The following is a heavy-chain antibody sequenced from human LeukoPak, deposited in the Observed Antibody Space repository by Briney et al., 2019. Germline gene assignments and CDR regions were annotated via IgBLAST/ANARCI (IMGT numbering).Heavy chain of an antibody. CDR2: ISYDGSNK. CDR3: AKDPTGYYYDSSGYLLPDY. CDR1: GFTFSSYA. D-gene: IGHD3-22*01. Sequence: GGSLRLSCAASGFTFSSYAMHWVRQAPGKGLEWVAVISYDGSNKYYADSVKGRFTISRDNSKNTLYLQMNSLRAEDTAVYYCAKDPTGYYYDSSGYLLPDYWGQGTLVTVSS. V-gene: IGHV3-30-3*01. J-gene: IGHJ4*02.